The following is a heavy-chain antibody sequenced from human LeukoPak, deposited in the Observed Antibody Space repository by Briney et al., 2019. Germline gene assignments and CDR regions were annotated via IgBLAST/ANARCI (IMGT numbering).Heavy chain of an antibody. V-gene: IGHV3-21*01. J-gene: IGHJ3*02. Sequence: PGGSLRLSCAASGFTFSSYSMNWVRQAPGKGLEWVSSISSSSSYIYYADSVKGRFTISRDNAKNSLYLQMNSLRAEDTAVYYCASDRVDFWSEDYDAFDIWGQGTMVTVSS. D-gene: IGHD3-3*01. CDR1: GFTFSSYS. CDR2: ISSSSSYI. CDR3: ASDRVDFWSEDYDAFDI.